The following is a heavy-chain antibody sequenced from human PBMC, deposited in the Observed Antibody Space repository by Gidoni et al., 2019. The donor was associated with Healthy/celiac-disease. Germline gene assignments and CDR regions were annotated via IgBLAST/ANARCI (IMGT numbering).Heavy chain of an antibody. CDR3: ATDPLVVPAAIDRDY. CDR1: GGSISSSSYY. V-gene: IGHV4-39*02. Sequence: QLQLQESGPGLVKPSETLSLTCTVSGGSISSSSYYWGWIRQPPGQGLECIGSLYYRARSYDNPSLKSRIPISVDTSKNQCSLKLSSVTSADTAVYYCATDPLVVPAAIDRDYWGQGTLVTVSS. J-gene: IGHJ4*02. D-gene: IGHD2-2*02. CDR2: LYYRARS.